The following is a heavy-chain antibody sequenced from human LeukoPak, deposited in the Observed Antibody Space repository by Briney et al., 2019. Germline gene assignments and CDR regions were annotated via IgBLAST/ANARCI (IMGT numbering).Heavy chain of an antibody. Sequence: SVKVSCKASGGTFSSYAISWVRQAPGQGLEWMGRIIPIFGTANYTQKFQGRVTITTDESTSTAYIELSSLRSEDTAVYYCARSDNDAFDIWGQGTMVTVSS. CDR2: IIPIFGTA. CDR1: GGTFSSYA. J-gene: IGHJ3*02. V-gene: IGHV1-69*05. D-gene: IGHD2-21*01. CDR3: ARSDNDAFDI.